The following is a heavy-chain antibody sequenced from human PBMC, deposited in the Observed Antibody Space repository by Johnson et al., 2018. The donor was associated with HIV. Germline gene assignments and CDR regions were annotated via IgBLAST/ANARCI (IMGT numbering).Heavy chain of an antibody. CDR3: VKGIDSSSWYAFDI. V-gene: IGHV3-33*06. D-gene: IGHD6-13*01. J-gene: IGHJ3*02. Sequence: QVQLVESGGGVVQPGRSLRLSCAASGFTFNSYGMHWVRQAPGKGLEWVAVIRYDGSNKYYADSVKGRFTISRDNSKNTLYLQMNSLRAEDTAVYYCVKGIDSSSWYAFDIWGQGTMVTVSS. CDR1: GFTFNSYG. CDR2: IRYDGSNK.